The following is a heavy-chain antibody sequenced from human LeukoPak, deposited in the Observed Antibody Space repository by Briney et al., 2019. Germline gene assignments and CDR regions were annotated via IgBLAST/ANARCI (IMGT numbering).Heavy chain of an antibody. D-gene: IGHD3-10*01. J-gene: IGHJ4*02. V-gene: IGHV4-34*01. CDR2: INHSGST. CDR1: GGSFSGYY. Sequence: SETLSLTCAVYGGSFSGYYWSWIRQPPGKGLEWIGEINHSGSTNYNPSLKSRVTISVDTSKNQFSLKLSSVTAADTAVYHCARVGGGFYYGSGSLNSWGQGTLVTVSS. CDR3: ARVGGGFYYGSGSLNS.